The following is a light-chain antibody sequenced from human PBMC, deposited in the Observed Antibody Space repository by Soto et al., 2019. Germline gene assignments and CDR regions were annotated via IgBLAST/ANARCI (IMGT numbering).Light chain of an antibody. CDR3: QQYGSSPT. V-gene: IGKV3-20*01. CDR2: GAS. Sequence: EIGLTQSPGTLSLSPGERAILSCRASQSVTSNYLAWHQQKPGQAPSLVIYGASSRATGIPDRFSGSGSGTDFTLTISKLEPEDFAVYYCQQYGSSPTFGQGTKVEIK. J-gene: IGKJ1*01. CDR1: QSVTSNY.